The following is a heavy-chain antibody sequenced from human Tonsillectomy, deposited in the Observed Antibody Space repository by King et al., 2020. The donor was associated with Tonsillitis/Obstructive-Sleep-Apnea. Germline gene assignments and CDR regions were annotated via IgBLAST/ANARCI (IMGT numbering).Heavy chain of an antibody. CDR1: GGTFSSYE. Sequence: VQLVESGAEVKKPGSSVKVSCKASGGTFSSYEISWVRQAPGQGLEWMGGIIPTFGTANYAQKFQGRVTITADESTSTVYMDLSSLRAEDTAVYYCARQKVVPRSYYYSYMDVWGKGTTVTVSS. CDR2: IIPTFGTA. D-gene: IGHD2-2*01. CDR3: ARQKVVPRSYYYSYMDV. V-gene: IGHV1-69*01. J-gene: IGHJ6*03.